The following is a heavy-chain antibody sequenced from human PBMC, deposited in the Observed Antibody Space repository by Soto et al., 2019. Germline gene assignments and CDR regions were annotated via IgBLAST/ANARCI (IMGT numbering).Heavy chain of an antibody. J-gene: IGHJ6*02. V-gene: IGHV3-30*18. CDR3: AKDRLWFGESYYGMDV. D-gene: IGHD3-10*01. CDR2: ISYDGSNK. Sequence: GGSLRLSCAASGFTFSSYGMHWVRQAPGKGLEWVAVISYDGSNKYYADSVKGRFTISRDNSKDTLYLQMNSLRAEDTAVYYCAKDRLWFGESYYGMDVWGQGTTVTVSS. CDR1: GFTFSSYG.